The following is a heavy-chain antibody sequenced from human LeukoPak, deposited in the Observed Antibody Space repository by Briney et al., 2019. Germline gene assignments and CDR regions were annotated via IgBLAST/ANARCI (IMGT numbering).Heavy chain of an antibody. J-gene: IGHJ4*02. CDR3: ARGPIAAGTQEFYHFDY. CDR1: GGSFSGYY. Sequence: SETLSLTCAVYGGSFSGYYWSWIRQPPGKGLEWIGEINHSGSTNYNPSLKSRVTISVDTSKNQFSLKLSSVTAADTAVYYCARGPIAAGTQEFYHFDYWGQGTLVTVSS. CDR2: INHSGST. D-gene: IGHD6-13*01. V-gene: IGHV4-34*01.